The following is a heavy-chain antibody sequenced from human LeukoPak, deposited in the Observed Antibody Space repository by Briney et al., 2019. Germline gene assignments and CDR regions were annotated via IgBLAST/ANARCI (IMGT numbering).Heavy chain of an antibody. Sequence: GSSVKVSCKASGGTFSSYAISWVRQAPGQGLEWMGGIIPIFGTANYAQKFQGRVTITTDESTSTAYMELSSLRSEDTAVYYCARGYCSSTSCYGGAFDIWGQGTMVTVSS. CDR1: GGTFSSYA. J-gene: IGHJ3*02. CDR3: ARGYCSSTSCYGGAFDI. CDR2: IIPIFGTA. D-gene: IGHD2-2*01. V-gene: IGHV1-69*05.